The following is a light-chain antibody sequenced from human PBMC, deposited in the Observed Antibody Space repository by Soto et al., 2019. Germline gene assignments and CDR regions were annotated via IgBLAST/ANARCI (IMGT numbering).Light chain of an antibody. CDR2: KAS. J-gene: IGKJ1*01. CDR1: QSISSW. Sequence: DILMTQSPSTLSASVGDRVTITCRASQSISSWLAWYQQKPGKAPKLLIYKASSLESGVPSRFSGSGSGTEFTLTISSLQPDDFATYYRQQYHTWWTFGQGTKVEI. V-gene: IGKV1-5*03. CDR3: QQYHTWWT.